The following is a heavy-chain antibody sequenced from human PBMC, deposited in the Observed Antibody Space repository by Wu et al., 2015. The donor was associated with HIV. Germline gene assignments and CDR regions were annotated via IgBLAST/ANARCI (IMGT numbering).Heavy chain of an antibody. Sequence: VQSGAEVKKTWGLSEGTPARLLGYTFTGYYMHWVRQAPGQGLEWMGWINPNSGGTNYAQKFQGRVTMTRDTSISTAYMELSRLRSDDTAVYYCARDRSSGWYFGYFQHWGQGHPGHRLL. D-gene: IGHD6-19*01. CDR2: INPNSGGT. CDR1: GYTFTGYY. J-gene: IGHJ1*01. V-gene: IGHV1-2*02. CDR3: ARDRSSGWYFGYFQH.